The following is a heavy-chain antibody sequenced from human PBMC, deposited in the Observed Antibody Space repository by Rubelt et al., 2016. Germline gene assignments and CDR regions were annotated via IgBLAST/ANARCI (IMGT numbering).Heavy chain of an antibody. CDR3: ARDRYYDSSGYPSYAFDI. V-gene: IGHV3-66*01. CDR2: IYSGGST. Sequence: VVLGGGVVQPGRSLRLSCAASGFTFSSYAMHWVRQAPGKGLEWVSVIYSGGSTYYADSVKGRFTISRDNSKNTLYLQMNSLRAEDTAVYYCARDRYYDSSGYPSYAFDIWGQGTMVTVSS. J-gene: IGHJ3*02. CDR1: GFTFSSYA. D-gene: IGHD3-22*01.